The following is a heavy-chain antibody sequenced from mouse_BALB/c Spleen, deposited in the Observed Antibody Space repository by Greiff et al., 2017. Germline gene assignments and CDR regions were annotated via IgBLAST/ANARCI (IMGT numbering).Heavy chain of an antibody. J-gene: IGHJ2*01. CDR2: IRNKANGYTT. CDR3: ARSYDPHYSFDY. D-gene: IGHD2-3*01. CDR1: GFTFTDYY. Sequence: DVHLVESGGGLVQPGGSLRLSCATSGFTFTDYYMSWVRQPPGKALEWLGFIRNKANGYTTEYSASVKGRFTISRDNSQSILYLQMNTLRAEDSATYYCARSYDPHYSFDYWGQGTTLTVSS. V-gene: IGHV7-3*02.